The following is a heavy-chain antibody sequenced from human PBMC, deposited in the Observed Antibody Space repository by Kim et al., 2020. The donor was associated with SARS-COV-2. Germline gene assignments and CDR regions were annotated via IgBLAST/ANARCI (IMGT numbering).Heavy chain of an antibody. V-gene: IGHV3-66*01. D-gene: IGHD3-22*01. Sequence: FTISRDNSKNTLYLQMNSLRAEDTAVYYCARDPTSTMITADYYYYGMDVWGQGTTVTVSS. CDR3: ARDPTSTMITADYYYYGMDV. J-gene: IGHJ6*02.